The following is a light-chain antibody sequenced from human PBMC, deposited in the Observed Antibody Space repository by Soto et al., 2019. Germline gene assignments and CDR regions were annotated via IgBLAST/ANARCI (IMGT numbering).Light chain of an antibody. CDR3: QQYNNWPAWT. CDR2: GAS. CDR1: QSVSSN. Sequence: EIVMTQSPATLSVSPGERATLSCRASQSVSSNFAWYQQKPGQAPRLLIYGASTRATGIPDRFNGSGSGTEFTLNIRSLQSEAFAVYSCQQYNNWPAWTVGQGTKVEIK. V-gene: IGKV3-15*01. J-gene: IGKJ1*01.